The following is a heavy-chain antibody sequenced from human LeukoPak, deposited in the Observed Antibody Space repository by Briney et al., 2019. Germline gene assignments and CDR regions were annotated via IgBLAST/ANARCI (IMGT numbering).Heavy chain of an antibody. CDR1: GFTLSGYA. V-gene: IGHV3-30*04. D-gene: IGHD3-22*01. Sequence: GGSLRLSCAASGFTLSGYAMHWVRQAPGKGLEWVAVISYDGSNKHYADSVKGRFTISRDNSKNTLYLQMNSLRAEDTAVYYCARDHDERSQYYDSNDGPDYWGQGTQVTVSS. J-gene: IGHJ4*02. CDR2: ISYDGSNK. CDR3: ARDHDERSQYYDSNDGPDY.